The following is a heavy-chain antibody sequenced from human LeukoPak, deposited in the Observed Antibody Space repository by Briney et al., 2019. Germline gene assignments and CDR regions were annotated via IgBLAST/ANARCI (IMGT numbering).Heavy chain of an antibody. CDR3: AREAAMVTGYFDY. V-gene: IGHV4-39*02. Sequence: SETLSLTCTVSGGSIRSSSYYWAWIRQPPGMGLEWIGSIYYSGSTYYNPSPKSRVTISVDTSKTQFSLKLSSVTAADTAVYYCAREAAMVTGYFDYWGQGTLVTVSS. D-gene: IGHD5-18*01. CDR1: GGSIRSSSYY. CDR2: IYYSGST. J-gene: IGHJ4*02.